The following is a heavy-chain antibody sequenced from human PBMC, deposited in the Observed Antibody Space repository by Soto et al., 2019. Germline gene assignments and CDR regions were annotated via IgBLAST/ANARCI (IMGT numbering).Heavy chain of an antibody. Sequence: GGSLRLSCAASGFTVSRNYMSWLRQAPGQGLEWVSVIYSGGSTYYADSVKGRFTISRDNSKNTLYLQMISLRAEDTAVYYCARDNSGSTRGYYYYYGMDVWGQGTTVTVSS. V-gene: IGHV3-53*01. CDR3: ARDNSGSTRGYYYYYGMDV. CDR1: GFTVSRNY. D-gene: IGHD1-26*01. CDR2: IYSGGST. J-gene: IGHJ6*02.